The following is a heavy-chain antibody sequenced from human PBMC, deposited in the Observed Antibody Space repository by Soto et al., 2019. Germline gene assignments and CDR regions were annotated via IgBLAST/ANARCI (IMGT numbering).Heavy chain of an antibody. J-gene: IGHJ4*02. CDR3: ARLPSRHLVDY. CDR2: MFYGVST. CDR1: GGSITSGNSYS. D-gene: IGHD3-3*02. Sequence: PSETLSLTCAVSGGSITSGNSYSWSWIRQPPGKGLEWIGSMFYGVSTYYNPSLKSRVTVSVDTSKNQFSLNLRSVTAADTAVYYCARLPSRHLVDYWGQGTLVTVSS. V-gene: IGHV4-30-2*03.